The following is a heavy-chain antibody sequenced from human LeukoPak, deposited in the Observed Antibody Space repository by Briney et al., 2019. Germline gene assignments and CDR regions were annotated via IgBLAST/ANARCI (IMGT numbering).Heavy chain of an antibody. Sequence: PGGSLRLSCAASGFTLSSYAMSWVRQAPGKGLEWVSAISGSGGSTYYADSVKGRFTISRDNSKNTLYLQMNSLRAEDTAVYYCARLHYDVLTGPFDYWGQGTLVTVSS. CDR1: GFTLSSYA. CDR2: ISGSGGST. CDR3: ARLHYDVLTGPFDY. J-gene: IGHJ4*02. D-gene: IGHD3-9*01. V-gene: IGHV3-23*01.